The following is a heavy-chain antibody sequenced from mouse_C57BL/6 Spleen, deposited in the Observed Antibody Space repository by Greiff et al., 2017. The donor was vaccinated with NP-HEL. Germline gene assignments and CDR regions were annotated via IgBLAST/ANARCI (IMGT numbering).Heavy chain of an antibody. CDR2: IDPNSGGT. Sequence: VQLQQPGAELVTPFSSFPLSFNSSVYTFTSYWMHWVKQRPGRGLEWIGRIDPNSGGTKYNEKFKSKATLTVDKPSSTAYMQLSSLTSEDSAVYYCARHRALLPYAMDYWGQGTSVTVSS. J-gene: IGHJ4*01. D-gene: IGHD1-1*01. CDR1: VYTFTSYW. V-gene: IGHV1-72*01. CDR3: ARHRALLPYAMDY.